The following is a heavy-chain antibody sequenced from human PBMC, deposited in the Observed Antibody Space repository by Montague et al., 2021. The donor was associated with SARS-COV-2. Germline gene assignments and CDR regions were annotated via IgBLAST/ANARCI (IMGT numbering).Heavy chain of an antibody. CDR1: GGSISSYY. D-gene: IGHD5-18*01. Sequence: SETLSLTCTVSGGSISSYYWSWIRQPPGKGPEWVGNLYDTGNTNYNPSLKRRVTISEDTSKNQFSLRLTSVTAADTAVYYCARDFRLQLWQTKYYFGLWGQGTLVSVSS. V-gene: IGHV4-59*01. CDR3: ARDFRLQLWQTKYYFGL. CDR2: LYDTGNT. J-gene: IGHJ2*01.